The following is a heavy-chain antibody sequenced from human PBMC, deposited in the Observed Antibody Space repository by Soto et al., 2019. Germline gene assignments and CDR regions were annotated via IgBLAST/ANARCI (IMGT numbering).Heavy chain of an antibody. CDR2: IDNAGTDS. CDR1: GFTLSGRS. V-gene: IGHV3-74*01. Sequence: EVQLVESGGGLVQPGGSLRLSCAASGFTLSGRSMHWVRQAPGKGLVWVSGIDNAGTDSTYADSVKGRFTSPRDNAKHKLYLQMTSLRVEDTAVYYCARGWFGPDVWGKGTTVTVSS. CDR3: ARGWFGPDV. D-gene: IGHD3-10*01. J-gene: IGHJ6*04.